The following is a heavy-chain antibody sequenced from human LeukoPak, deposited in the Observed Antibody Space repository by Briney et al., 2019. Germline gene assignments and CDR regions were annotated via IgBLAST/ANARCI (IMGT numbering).Heavy chain of an antibody. CDR3: ASAVGVGTFDI. V-gene: IGHV4-39*01. CDR1: GGSISSSSCY. CDR2: IYYSGST. J-gene: IGHJ3*02. D-gene: IGHD6-19*01. Sequence: SETLSLTCTVSGGSISSSSCYWGWIRQPPGKGLEWIGSIYYSGSTYYNPSLKSRVTISVDTSKNQFSLKLSSVTAADTALYYCASAVGVGTFDIWGQGTLVTVSS.